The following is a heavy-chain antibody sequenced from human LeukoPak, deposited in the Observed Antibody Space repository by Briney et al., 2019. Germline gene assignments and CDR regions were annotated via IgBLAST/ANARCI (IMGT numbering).Heavy chain of an antibody. J-gene: IGHJ5*01. CDR3: ARASGSVIYYNSCDS. Sequence: SETLSLTCTVSGGSISSYYWSWIRQPPGKGLEWIGYIYYSGSTNYNPSLKSRVTISVDTSKNQFSLKLSSVTAADTAVYYCARASGSVIYYNSCDSWGQGIRVAVSS. V-gene: IGHV4-59*01. CDR2: IYYSGST. D-gene: IGHD3-10*01. CDR1: GGSISSYY.